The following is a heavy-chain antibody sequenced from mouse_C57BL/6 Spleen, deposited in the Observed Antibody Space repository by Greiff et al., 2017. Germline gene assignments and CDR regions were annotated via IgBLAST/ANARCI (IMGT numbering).Heavy chain of an antibody. CDR3: ARGSSGYAFDY. V-gene: IGHV1-82*01. J-gene: IGHJ2*01. D-gene: IGHD3-2*02. Sequence: QVQLQQSGPELVKPGASVKISCKASGYAFSSSWMNWVKQRPGKGLEWIGRIYPGDGDTNYNGKFKGKATLTADKSSSTAYMQLSSLTAEDSAVYFCARGSSGYAFDYWGQGTTLTVSS. CDR2: IYPGDGDT. CDR1: GYAFSSSW.